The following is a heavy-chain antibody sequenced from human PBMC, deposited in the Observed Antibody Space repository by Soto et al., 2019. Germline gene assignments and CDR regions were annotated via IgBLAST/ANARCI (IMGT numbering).Heavy chain of an antibody. CDR3: ARVSGYSSVDSVNHYFDY. CDR2: IKFEGSGI. J-gene: IGHJ4*02. Sequence: EVQLVESGGKVVQPGGSLRLSCVASGFTFSVYWMSWVRQAPGEGLEWVARIKFEGSGIQYADSVKGRFSISRDNAGNSVYLQMHSLRAEDTAVYYCARVSGYSSVDSVNHYFDYWGQGALVTVTS. CDR1: GFTFSVYW. V-gene: IGHV3-7*01. D-gene: IGHD5-12*01.